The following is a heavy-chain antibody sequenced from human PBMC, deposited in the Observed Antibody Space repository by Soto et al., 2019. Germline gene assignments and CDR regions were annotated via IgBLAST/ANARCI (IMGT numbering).Heavy chain of an antibody. CDR2: ISGSGGST. Sequence: GGSLRLSCAASGFTFSSYAMSWVRQAPGKGLEWVSAISGSGGSTYYADSVKGRFTISRDNSKNTLYLQRNSLRAEETAVYYCAKGMDGNCSGGSCYVLAKKRSRTAYCGGDCYLDYWGQGTLVTVSS. CDR1: GFTFSSYA. V-gene: IGHV3-23*01. D-gene: IGHD2-21*01. CDR3: AKGMDGNCSGGSCYVLAKKRSRTAYCGGDCYLDY. J-gene: IGHJ4*02.